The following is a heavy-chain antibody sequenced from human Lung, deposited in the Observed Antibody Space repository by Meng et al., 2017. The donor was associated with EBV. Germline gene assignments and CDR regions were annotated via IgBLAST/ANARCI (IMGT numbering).Heavy chain of an antibody. CDR2: IYYSGST. Sequence: QGQRAESGPGLVKPSQTLSLTCTVSGGSISSGDYYWSWIRQPPGKGLEWIGYIYYSGSTYYNPSLKSRVTISVDTSKNQFSLKLSSVTAADTAVYYCAREWCSGGSCYPDYWGQGTLVTVSS. CDR1: GGSISSGDYY. D-gene: IGHD2-15*01. CDR3: AREWCSGGSCYPDY. V-gene: IGHV4-30-4*01. J-gene: IGHJ4*02.